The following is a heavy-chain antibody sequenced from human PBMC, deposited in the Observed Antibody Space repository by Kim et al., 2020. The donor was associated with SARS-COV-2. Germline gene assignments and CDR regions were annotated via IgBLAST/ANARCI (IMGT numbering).Heavy chain of an antibody. CDR2: ITGGSDNI. J-gene: IGHJ1*01. V-gene: IGHV3-21*06. Sequence: GGSPRLSCAASGFNFNDYAMTWVRQAPGKGLEWVSSITGGSDNIFYADSVKGRFTISRDNAKNSLSLELNSLGVEDTAFYYCVRWLHGRGSIFQYWGQGTLVTVSS. CDR1: GFNFNDYA. D-gene: IGHD5-12*01. CDR3: VRWLHGRGSIFQY.